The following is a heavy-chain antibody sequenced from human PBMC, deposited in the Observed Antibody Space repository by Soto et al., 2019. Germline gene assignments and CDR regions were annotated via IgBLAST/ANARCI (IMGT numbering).Heavy chain of an antibody. D-gene: IGHD2-21*02. CDR2: IYYSGST. J-gene: IGHJ2*01. Sequence: LSLTCTVSGGSISSGGYYWSWIRQHPGKGLEWIGYIYYSGSTYYNPSLKSRATISVDTSKNQFSLKLSSVTAADTAVYYCASAYCGGDCYSTNYWYFDLWGRGTLVTVSS. CDR3: ASAYCGGDCYSTNYWYFDL. V-gene: IGHV4-31*03. CDR1: GGSISSGGYY.